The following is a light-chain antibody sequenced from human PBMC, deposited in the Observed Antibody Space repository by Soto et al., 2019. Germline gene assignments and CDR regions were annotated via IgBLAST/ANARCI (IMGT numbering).Light chain of an antibody. Sequence: ETVLTQSPATLSLSPGERATLSCRASQDVSIYLAWYQQKPGQAPRLLIYDTSNRATGIPARFSGSGSGTDFTLTISSLEPEDFAVYYCQQRRNWPPLTFGGGTKVEIK. CDR1: QDVSIY. CDR3: QQRRNWPPLT. J-gene: IGKJ4*01. CDR2: DTS. V-gene: IGKV3-11*01.